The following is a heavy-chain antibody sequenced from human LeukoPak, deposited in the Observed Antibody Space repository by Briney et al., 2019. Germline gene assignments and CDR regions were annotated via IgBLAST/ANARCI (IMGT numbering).Heavy chain of an antibody. CDR1: GGSISSYY. CDR3: ARGKKWFDP. J-gene: IGHJ5*02. Sequence: SETLSLICSVSGGSISSYYWSWIRQPPGKGLEWIGYIYYSGSTNYNPSLKSRVTISVDTSKNQFSLKLSSVTAADTAVYYCARGKKWFDPWGQGTLVTVSS. CDR2: IYYSGST. V-gene: IGHV4-59*01.